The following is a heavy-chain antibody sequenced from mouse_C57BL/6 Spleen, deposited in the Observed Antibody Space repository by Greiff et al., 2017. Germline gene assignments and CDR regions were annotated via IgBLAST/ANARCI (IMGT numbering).Heavy chain of an antibody. CDR3: ARGRVTGPYYAMDY. D-gene: IGHD4-1*01. CDR1: GYAFSSSW. Sequence: QVQLKESGPELVKPGASVKISCKASGYAFSSSWMNWVKQRPGKGLEWIGRIYPGDGDTNYNGKFKGKATLTADKSSSTAYMQLSSLTSEDSAVYFWARGRVTGPYYAMDYWGQGTSVTVSS. V-gene: IGHV1-82*01. CDR2: IYPGDGDT. J-gene: IGHJ4*01.